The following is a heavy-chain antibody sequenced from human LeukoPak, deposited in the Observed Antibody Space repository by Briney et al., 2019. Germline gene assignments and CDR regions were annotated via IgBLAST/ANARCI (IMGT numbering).Heavy chain of an antibody. Sequence: EASVKVSCKTSGYIFTNYAIIWVRQAPGQGYEWMGWISTYNGDTNYAQKLQGRVTMTTDTSTSTAYMELRSLRSDDTAVYYCARGKGGRDYWGQGTLVTVSS. V-gene: IGHV1-18*01. CDR3: ARGKGGRDY. D-gene: IGHD1-26*01. CDR2: ISTYNGDT. J-gene: IGHJ4*02. CDR1: GYIFTNYA.